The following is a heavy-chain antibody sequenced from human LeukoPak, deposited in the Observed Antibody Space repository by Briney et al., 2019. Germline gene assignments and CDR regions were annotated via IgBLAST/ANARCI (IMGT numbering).Heavy chain of an antibody. D-gene: IGHD1-26*01. CDR3: ARGQTLVGALHF. Sequence: SETLSLTCTVSGGSISSYYWTWIRQPPGKGLDWIGYISYNGSPNYNPALQSRVTISVDTSKKQFSLSLSSVTAADTAVYYCARGQTLVGALHFWGQGTLVTVSS. CDR2: ISYNGSP. V-gene: IGHV4-59*01. J-gene: IGHJ4*02. CDR1: GGSISSYY.